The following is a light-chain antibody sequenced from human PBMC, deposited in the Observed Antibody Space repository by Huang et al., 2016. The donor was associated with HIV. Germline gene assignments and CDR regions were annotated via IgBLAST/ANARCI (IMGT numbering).Light chain of an antibody. Sequence: DIQMTQSPSTLSASVGDRVTITCRASQNIYSWLAWYQQKPGKAPKLLIHQASNLESVVPTKFSGSRSGTESNLTISRLQPDDVSTYYCQQYKVYSPTFGQGTKVEVK. CDR1: QNIYSW. J-gene: IGKJ1*01. CDR3: QQYKVYSPT. V-gene: IGKV1-5*03. CDR2: QAS.